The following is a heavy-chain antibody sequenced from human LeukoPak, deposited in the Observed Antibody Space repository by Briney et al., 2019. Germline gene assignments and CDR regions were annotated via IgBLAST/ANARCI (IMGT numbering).Heavy chain of an antibody. J-gene: IGHJ4*02. CDR3: ARDEGVSFDY. CDR1: GFTFSDHH. Sequence: GGSLRLSCAASGFTFSDHHMDWVRQAPGKGLEWIGRSRNKGRGYSTVFAASVKGRFTISRDNAKNSLYLQMNSLRAEDTAVYYCARDEGVSFDYWGQGTLVTVSS. CDR2: SRNKGRGYST. V-gene: IGHV3-72*01.